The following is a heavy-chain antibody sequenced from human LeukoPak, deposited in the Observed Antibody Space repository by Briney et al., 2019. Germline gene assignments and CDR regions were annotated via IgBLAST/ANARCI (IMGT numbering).Heavy chain of an antibody. J-gene: IGHJ4*02. CDR1: GDSMNNYY. V-gene: IGHV4-59*01. D-gene: IGHD3-10*01. Sequence: SETLSLTCTVSGDSMNNYYWSWLRQPPGKGLEWIGNINYSGSANANPSLKSRATISVDMSKKHFFLDLSSVTAADTAVYYCARAVHYSGTSYQYTGGYYYFDFWGQGTLVTVSS. CDR2: INYSGSA. CDR3: ARAVHYSGTSYQYTGGYYYFDF.